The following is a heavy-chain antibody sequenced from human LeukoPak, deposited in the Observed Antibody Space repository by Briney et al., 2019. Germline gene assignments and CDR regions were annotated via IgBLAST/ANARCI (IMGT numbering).Heavy chain of an antibody. Sequence: GGSLRLSCAASGFTFSSYTMSWVRQAPGKGLEWVSTITTSDGNTYYADSVKGRFTVSRDNSKNTLFLQMNSLRAEDTAVYYCAKDGGLWVSAHWGDSWGRGTQVTVSS. CDR1: GFTFSSYT. V-gene: IGHV3-23*01. CDR2: ITTSDGNT. D-gene: IGHD7-27*01. J-gene: IGHJ4*02. CDR3: AKDGGLWVSAHWGDS.